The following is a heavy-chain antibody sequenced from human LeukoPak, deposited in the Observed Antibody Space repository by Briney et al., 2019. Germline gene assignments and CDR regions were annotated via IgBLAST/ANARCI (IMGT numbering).Heavy chain of an antibody. CDR2: INPNSGGT. J-gene: IGHJ4*02. Sequence: ASVKVSCKASGYTFTGYYMHWVRQAPGQGLEWMGWINPNSGGTNYAQKFQGRVTMTRDTSISTAYMELSRLRSDDTAVYCCARTGIAAAGADYWGQGTLVTVSS. CDR1: GYTFTGYY. CDR3: ARTGIAAAGADY. D-gene: IGHD6-13*01. V-gene: IGHV1-2*02.